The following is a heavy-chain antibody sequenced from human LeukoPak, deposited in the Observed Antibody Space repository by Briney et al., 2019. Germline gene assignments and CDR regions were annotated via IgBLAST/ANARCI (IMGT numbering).Heavy chain of an antibody. V-gene: IGHV4-4*07. Sequence: SGTLSLTCTVSGGSISSYYWSWIRQPAGKGLEWIGRIYTSGSTNYNPSLKSRVAMSVDTSKNQFSLKLSSVTAADTAVYYCAREGFDGSGSYYYDYWGQGTLVTVSS. D-gene: IGHD3-10*01. J-gene: IGHJ4*02. CDR3: AREGFDGSGSYYYDY. CDR1: GGSISSYY. CDR2: IYTSGST.